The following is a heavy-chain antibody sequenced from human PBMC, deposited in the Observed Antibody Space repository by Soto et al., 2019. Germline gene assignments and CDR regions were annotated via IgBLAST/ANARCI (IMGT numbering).Heavy chain of an antibody. CDR2: NSGSGGST. CDR3: AKASIVGATIWYFDY. J-gene: IGHJ4*02. V-gene: IGHV3-23*01. Sequence: PGGSLRLSCAASGFTFSSYAMSWVRQAPGKGLEWVSANSGSGGSTYYADSVKGRFTISRDNSKNTLYLQMNSLRAEDTAVYYCAKASIVGATIWYFDYWGQGTLVTVSS. D-gene: IGHD1-26*01. CDR1: GFTFSSYA.